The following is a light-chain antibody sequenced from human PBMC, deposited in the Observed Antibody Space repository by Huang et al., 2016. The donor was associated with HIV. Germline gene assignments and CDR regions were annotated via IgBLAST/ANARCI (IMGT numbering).Light chain of an antibody. V-gene: IGKV4-1*01. J-gene: IGKJ1*01. CDR1: QSVLYSSNNRSY. CDR2: WAS. CDR3: HQYYSSPRT. Sequence: DIVLTQSPDSLAVSLGERATINCKSSQSVLYSSNNRSYLAWYQQKAGNPPKLLIYWASTRASGVSERFSGSGSGTDFTLTISSLQAEDVAVYYCHQYYSSPRTFGQGTKVEMK.